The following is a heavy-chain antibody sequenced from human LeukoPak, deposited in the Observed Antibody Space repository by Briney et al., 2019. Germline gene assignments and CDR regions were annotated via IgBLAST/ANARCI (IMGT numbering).Heavy chain of an antibody. Sequence: SETLSLTCTVSGGSISSYYWSWIRQPPGKGLEWIGYIYYSGSTNYNPSLKSRVTISVNTSKNQFSLKLSSVTAADTAVYYCARHSDFWSGYYMDYWGQGTLVTVSS. CDR1: GGSISSYY. CDR2: IYYSGST. V-gene: IGHV4-59*08. J-gene: IGHJ4*02. D-gene: IGHD3-3*01. CDR3: ARHSDFWSGYYMDY.